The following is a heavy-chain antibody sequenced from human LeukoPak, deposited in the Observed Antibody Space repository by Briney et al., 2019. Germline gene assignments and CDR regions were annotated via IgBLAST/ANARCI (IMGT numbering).Heavy chain of an antibody. CDR1: GFTFTSYG. CDR3: AQSFDN. Sequence: GGSLRLSCAASGFTFTSYGMNWVRQAPGKGLGWVAYVSSDTRTTYYGDSVKGRFTISRDNAKNSLYLQMHSLRTEDTAIYYCAQSFDNWGQGTLVTVSS. CDR2: VSSDTRTT. V-gene: IGHV3-48*04. J-gene: IGHJ4*02.